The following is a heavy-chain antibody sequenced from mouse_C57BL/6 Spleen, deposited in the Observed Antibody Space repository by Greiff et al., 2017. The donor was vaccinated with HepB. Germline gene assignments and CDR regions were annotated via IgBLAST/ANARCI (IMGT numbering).Heavy chain of an antibody. D-gene: IGHD1-1*01. CDR1: GYAFSSSW. J-gene: IGHJ2*01. Sequence: VKLMESGPELVKPGASVKISCKASGYAFSSSWMNWVKQRPGKGLEWIGRIYPGDGDTNYNGKFKGKATLTADKSSSTAYMQLSSLTSEDSAVYFCARSYYYGNPYYFDYWGQGTTLTVSS. V-gene: IGHV1-82*01. CDR2: IYPGDGDT. CDR3: ARSYYYGNPYYFDY.